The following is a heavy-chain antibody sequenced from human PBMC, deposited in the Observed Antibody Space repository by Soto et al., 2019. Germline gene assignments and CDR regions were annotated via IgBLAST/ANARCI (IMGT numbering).Heavy chain of an antibody. CDR1: GFTFSSYA. CDR2: ISYDGSNK. CDR3: ARGSWELPSPFDY. D-gene: IGHD1-26*01. J-gene: IGHJ4*02. V-gene: IGHV3-30-3*01. Sequence: GGSLRLSCAASGFTFSSYAMHWVRQAPGKGLEWVAVISYDGSNKYYADSVKGRFTISRDNSKNTLYLQMNSLRAEDTAVYYCARGSWELPSPFDYWGQGTLVTVS.